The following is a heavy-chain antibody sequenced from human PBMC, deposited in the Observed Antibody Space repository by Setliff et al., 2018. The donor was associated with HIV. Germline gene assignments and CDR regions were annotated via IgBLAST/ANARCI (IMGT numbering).Heavy chain of an antibody. CDR1: DGSISNYY. J-gene: IGHJ6*03. CDR3: AREGFYNSYYYYMDV. V-gene: IGHV4-4*07. D-gene: IGHD2-2*02. CDR2: IFTSGTT. Sequence: SETLSLTCTVSDGSISNYYWNWIRQPAGKGLEWIGRIFTSGTTNYNPSLRSRVTISVDTSKNQFSLRLSSVTAAGTAVYYCAREGFYNSYYYYMDVWGIGTTVTVSS.